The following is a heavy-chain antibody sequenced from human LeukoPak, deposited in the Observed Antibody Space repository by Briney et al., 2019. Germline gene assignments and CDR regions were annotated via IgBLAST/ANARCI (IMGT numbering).Heavy chain of an antibody. CDR2: ISSSSSYI. J-gene: IGHJ3*02. Sequence: KAGGSLRLSCVDSGLTFSSYNMNWVRQAPGKGLEWVSSISSSSSYIYYADSVKGRFTISRDNAKNSLYLQMDSLRAEDTAVYYCARGEGPTLIWGQGTMVTVSS. CDR3: ARGEGPTLI. CDR1: GLTFSSYN. V-gene: IGHV3-21*01.